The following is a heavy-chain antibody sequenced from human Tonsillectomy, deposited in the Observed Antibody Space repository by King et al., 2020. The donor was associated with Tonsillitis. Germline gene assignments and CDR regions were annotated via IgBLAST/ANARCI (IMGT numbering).Heavy chain of an antibody. D-gene: IGHD3-22*01. CDR1: GFTFSNYW. CDR3: ATGGDRYDGSGSYYDDAFDI. J-gene: IGHJ3*02. CDR2: LKSDGSTT. Sequence: VQLVESGGGLVQPGGSLRLSCAASGFTFSNYWMHWVRQPPGKGLVWVSRLKSDGSTTSYADSVKGRFTISRDNAKNTLYLQMNSLRVEDTAVYYCATGGDRYDGSGSYYDDAFDIWGQGTMVTVSS. V-gene: IGHV3-74*01.